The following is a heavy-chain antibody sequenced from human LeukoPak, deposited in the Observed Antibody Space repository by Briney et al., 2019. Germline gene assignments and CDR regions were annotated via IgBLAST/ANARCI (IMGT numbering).Heavy chain of an antibody. CDR1: GFTFSSYA. D-gene: IGHD3-22*01. CDR2: ISGSGGST. CDR3: GGYDDSSGYYYAGD. Sequence: GGSLRLSCAASGFTFSSYAMSWVRQAPGKGLEWVSAISGSGGSTYYADSVKGRFTISRGNSKNTLYLQMNSLRAEDTAVYYCGGYDDSSGYYYAGDWGQGTLVTVCS. V-gene: IGHV3-23*01. J-gene: IGHJ4*02.